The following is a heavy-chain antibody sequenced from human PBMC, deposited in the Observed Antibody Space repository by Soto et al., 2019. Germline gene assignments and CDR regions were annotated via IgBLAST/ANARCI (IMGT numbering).Heavy chain of an antibody. J-gene: IGHJ4*02. CDR3: AKAKSSGWYYFDY. CDR1: GFTFSSYA. CDR2: ISGSGGST. V-gene: IGHV3-23*01. D-gene: IGHD6-19*01. Sequence: EVQLLESGGGLVQPGGSLRLSCAASGFTFSSYAMSWVRQAPGKGLEWVSAISGSGGSTYYADSVKGRFTLSRDNSKNTLYLQMNSLRAEDTAVYYCAKAKSSGWYYFDYWGPGTLVTVSS.